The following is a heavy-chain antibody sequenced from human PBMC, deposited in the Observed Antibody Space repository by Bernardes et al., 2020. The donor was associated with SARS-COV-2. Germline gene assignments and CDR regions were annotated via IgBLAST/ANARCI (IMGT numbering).Heavy chain of an antibody. CDR3: ARALRLNRNYGEWLDP. CDR1: GYIFTDYY. V-gene: IGHV1-2*04. J-gene: IGHJ5*02. D-gene: IGHD3-10*01. Sequence: ASVKVSCKASGYIFTDYYIHWVRQAPGQGLEWMGWINPKSGGAAYAQKFQGWVTMTRDTSISTAYMELNRLKSDDTGVYYCARALRLNRNYGEWLDPWGQGTLVTVSS. CDR2: INPKSGGA.